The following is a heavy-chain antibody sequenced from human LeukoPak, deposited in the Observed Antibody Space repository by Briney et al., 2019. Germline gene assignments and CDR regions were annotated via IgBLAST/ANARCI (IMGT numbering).Heavy chain of an antibody. CDR1: GFTVSSDY. CDR3: VRDSHKLHSSAYFYFFDY. D-gene: IGHD3-22*01. Sequence: GGSLRLSCAASGFTVSSDYMGWVRQAPGKGLEYVSIIYGGGDTFYADSVKGRFTISRDNSKNTLYLQMNSLRAEDTAVYYCVRDSHKLHSSAYFYFFDYWGQGTLVSVSS. CDR2: IYGGGDT. V-gene: IGHV3-66*02. J-gene: IGHJ4*02.